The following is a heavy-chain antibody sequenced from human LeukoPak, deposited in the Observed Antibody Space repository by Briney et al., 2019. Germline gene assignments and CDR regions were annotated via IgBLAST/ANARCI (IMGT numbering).Heavy chain of an antibody. CDR2: IKQDGSEK. CDR3: AKVDNYFYGSESYYFFEH. Sequence: GGSLRLSCAASGFTFTTHWMSWVRQAPGKGLEWVANIKQDGSEKYYVDSVKGRFTISRDNAKNSLYLQMNSLRVEDTAVYYCAKVDNYFYGSESYYFFEHWGQGTPVTASS. V-gene: IGHV3-7*01. D-gene: IGHD3-10*01. J-gene: IGHJ4*02. CDR1: GFTFTTHW.